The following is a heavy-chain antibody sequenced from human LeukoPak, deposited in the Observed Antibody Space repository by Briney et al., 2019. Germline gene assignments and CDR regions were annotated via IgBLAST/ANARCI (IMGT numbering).Heavy chain of an antibody. Sequence: GGSLRLSCSASGFTFSSYEMNWVRQAPGKGLEWVSYISSSGGTIYYADSVKGRFTISRDNAKDSLYLQMNSLRAEDTAVYYCARDLSYCTITSCSYYYYGMDVWGRGTTVTVSS. V-gene: IGHV3-48*03. J-gene: IGHJ6*02. CDR3: ARDLSYCTITSCSYYYYGMDV. CDR2: ISSSGGTI. D-gene: IGHD2-2*01. CDR1: GFTFSSYE.